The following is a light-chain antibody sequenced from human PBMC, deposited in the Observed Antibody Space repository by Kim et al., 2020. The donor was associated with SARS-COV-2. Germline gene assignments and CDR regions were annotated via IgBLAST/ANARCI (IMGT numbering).Light chain of an antibody. Sequence: DIQMTQSPSTLSASVGDRVTITCRASQSIGSWLAWYQQNPGKAPNLLIYKASNLQSGVPSRFSGSGSGTEFTLTINSLQPDDFATYYCQPYDDYPYTFGQGTKLEI. CDR2: KAS. CDR1: QSIGSW. J-gene: IGKJ2*01. V-gene: IGKV1-5*03. CDR3: QPYDDYPYT.